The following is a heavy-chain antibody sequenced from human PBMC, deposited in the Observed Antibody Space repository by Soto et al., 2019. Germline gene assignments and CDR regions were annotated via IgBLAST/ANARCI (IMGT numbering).Heavy chain of an antibody. J-gene: IGHJ6*02. CDR3: ARELRFGEDYYGMDV. CDR2: IYYSGST. D-gene: IGHD3-10*01. CDR1: GGSISSGGYF. Sequence: QVQLQESGPGLVKPSQTLSLTCTVSGGSISSGGYFWSWIRQHPGKGLEWIGHIYYSGSTYYNPSLKSRVTISVDTSKNQFSRKLSSVTAADTAVYYCARELRFGEDYYGMDVWGQGTTVTVSS. V-gene: IGHV4-31*03.